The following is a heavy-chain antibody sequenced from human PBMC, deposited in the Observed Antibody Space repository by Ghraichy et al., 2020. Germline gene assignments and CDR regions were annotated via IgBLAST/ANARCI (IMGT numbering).Heavy chain of an antibody. J-gene: IGHJ1*01. CDR1: GYTFTDYS. Sequence: ASVKLSCKASGYTFTDYSFHWVRQAPGQGLEWMGWFNPNTGSRNYAQKFQGRVTMTRDTSISTAYLELGGLKSDDTAFYYCARDHSKVHLMTATTRGYFQHWGQGTVVTVSS. CDR2: FNPNTGSR. D-gene: IGHD2-21*02. V-gene: IGHV1-2*02. CDR3: ARDHSKVHLMTATTRGYFQH.